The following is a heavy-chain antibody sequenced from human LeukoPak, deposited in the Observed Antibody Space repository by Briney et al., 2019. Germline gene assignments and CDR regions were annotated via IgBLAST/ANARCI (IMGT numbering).Heavy chain of an antibody. V-gene: IGHV3-21*01. D-gene: IGHD4-11*01. CDR3: ARVTNYYYYMDV. J-gene: IGHJ6*03. CDR1: GFSLTAFG. Sequence: PGGSLRLSCAVSGFSLTAFGMNWVRQAPGKGLEWVSSISSGSSSIYYADSVKGRFTISRDNTKNSLYLQMNSLRAEDTAVYYCARVTNYYYYMDVWGKGSSVTVSS. CDR2: ISSGSSSI.